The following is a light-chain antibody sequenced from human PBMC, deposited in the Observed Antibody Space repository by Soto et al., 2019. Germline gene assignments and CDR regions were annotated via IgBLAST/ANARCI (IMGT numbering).Light chain of an antibody. V-gene: IGLV2-14*01. CDR3: SSYTSTNTLV. CDR1: SSDVGDYNY. Sequence: QSALTQPASVSGSPGQSITISCTGTSSDVGDYNYVSWYQRHPGKAPKLIIYGVSNRPSGISNRFSGSKSGNTASLTISGLQAEDEADFYFSSYTSTNTLVFGGGTKLTVL. CDR2: GVS. J-gene: IGLJ2*01.